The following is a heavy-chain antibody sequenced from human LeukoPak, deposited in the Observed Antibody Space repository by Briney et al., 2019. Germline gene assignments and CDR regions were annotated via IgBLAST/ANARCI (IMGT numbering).Heavy chain of an antibody. V-gene: IGHV4-59*01. CDR2: IYYSGST. CDR3: AGVPPHTASSAFDI. D-gene: IGHD4-17*01. CDR1: GGSISSYY. J-gene: IGHJ3*02. Sequence: SETLSLTCTVSGGSISSYYWSWIRQPPGKGLEWIGYIYYSGSTNYNPSLKSRVTISVDTSKNQFSLKLSSVTAADTAVYYCAGVPPHTASSAFDIWGQGTMVTVSS.